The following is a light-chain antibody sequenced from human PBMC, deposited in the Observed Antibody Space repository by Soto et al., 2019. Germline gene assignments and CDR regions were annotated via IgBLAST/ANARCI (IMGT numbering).Light chain of an antibody. V-gene: IGKV3-20*01. Sequence: ENVLTQSPATLSLSPGESATLSCRASQSVPSNWLAWYQQKPRQAPRLLIYAASTRATGIPDRFSGSASGTDYPLTINRLEPEDFAVYYCQQYVSPWTFGQGTQVDIK. J-gene: IGKJ1*01. CDR3: QQYVSPWT. CDR1: QSVPSNW. CDR2: AAS.